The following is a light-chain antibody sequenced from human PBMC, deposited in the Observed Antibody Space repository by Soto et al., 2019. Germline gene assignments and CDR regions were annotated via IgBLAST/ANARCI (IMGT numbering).Light chain of an antibody. CDR1: QDITNY. CDR2: DAS. V-gene: IGKV1-33*01. J-gene: IGKJ5*01. CDR3: QHYDHLPIT. Sequence: DIQMTPSPSSLSASVGDRVTITCQASQDITNYLNWYQQKPGKAPRLLLYDASSLETGVPSRFSGSGSGTDFTFTISSLQPEDIATYYCQHYDHLPITFGQGTRRRL.